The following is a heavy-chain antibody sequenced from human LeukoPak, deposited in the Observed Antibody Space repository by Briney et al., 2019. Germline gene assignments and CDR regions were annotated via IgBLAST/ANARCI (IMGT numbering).Heavy chain of an antibody. Sequence: GSLRLSCAASGFTFSSYGMSWVRPAPGKGLEWVSAISGSGGSTYYADSVKGRFTISRDNSKNTLYLQMNSLRAEDTAVYYRARAVAAAGYVWGQGTLVTVSS. CDR3: ARAVAAAGYV. V-gene: IGHV3-23*01. CDR1: GFTFSSYG. CDR2: ISGSGGST. J-gene: IGHJ4*02. D-gene: IGHD6-13*01.